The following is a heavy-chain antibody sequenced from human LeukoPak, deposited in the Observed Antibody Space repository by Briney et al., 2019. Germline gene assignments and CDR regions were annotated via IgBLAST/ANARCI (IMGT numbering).Heavy chain of an antibody. Sequence: PGGSLRLSCSASGFPFSSYWMSWVRQAPGKGLEWVANIKQDGSEKYYVDSVKGRFTISRDNAKNSLYLQMNSLRAEDTAVYYCARDCSSTSCYRGGFDPWGQGTLVTVSS. CDR3: ARDCSSTSCYRGGFDP. CDR1: GFPFSSYW. D-gene: IGHD2-2*01. V-gene: IGHV3-7*01. J-gene: IGHJ5*02. CDR2: IKQDGSEK.